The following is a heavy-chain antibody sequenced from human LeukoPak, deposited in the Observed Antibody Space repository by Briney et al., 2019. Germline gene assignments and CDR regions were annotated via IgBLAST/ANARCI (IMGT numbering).Heavy chain of an antibody. Sequence: GGSLRLSCAASGFTFSSYWMHWVRQAPGKGLVWVSRINSDGSSTSYADSAKGRFTISRDNAKNTLYLQMNSLRAEDTAVYYCARETRPGNIDYWGQGTLVTVSS. V-gene: IGHV3-74*01. D-gene: IGHD2-2*01. CDR3: ARETRPGNIDY. J-gene: IGHJ4*02. CDR1: GFTFSSYW. CDR2: INSDGSST.